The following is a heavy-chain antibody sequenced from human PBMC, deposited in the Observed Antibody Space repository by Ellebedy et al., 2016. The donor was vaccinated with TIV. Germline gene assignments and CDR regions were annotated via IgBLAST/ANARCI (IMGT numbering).Heavy chain of an antibody. D-gene: IGHD3-10*01. J-gene: IGHJ4*02. V-gene: IGHV3-15*05. CDR3: TALVRGIITSLRFDY. Sequence: GESLKISCATSGFTFKNAWMSWLRQAPGKGLEWVGRIKSKTDGWTIDYAAPVNCRFTVSRDDAQSTLYLQMNSLKTEDTAVYYCTALVRGIITSLRFDYWGQGT. CDR1: GFTFKNAW. CDR2: IKSKTDGWTI.